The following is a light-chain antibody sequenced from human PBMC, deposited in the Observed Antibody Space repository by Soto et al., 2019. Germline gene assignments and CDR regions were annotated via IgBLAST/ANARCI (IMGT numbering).Light chain of an antibody. J-gene: IGLJ1*01. CDR2: EVS. V-gene: IGLV2-14*01. CDR1: SSEVGGYNY. Sequence: QSALTQPASVSGSPGQSITISCTGTSSEVGGYNYVSWYQQHPGKAPKLMIYEVSNRPSGVSNRFSGSKSGNTASLTISGLQAEDEADYYCSSYTSSSTLRVFGPGTKLTVL. CDR3: SSYTSSSTLRV.